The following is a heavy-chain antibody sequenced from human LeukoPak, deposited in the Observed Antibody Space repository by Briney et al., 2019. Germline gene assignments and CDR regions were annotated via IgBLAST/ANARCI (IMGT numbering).Heavy chain of an antibody. CDR3: ARYKFGYYYYGMDV. J-gene: IGHJ6*02. CDR2: ISGSGGST. D-gene: IGHD3-16*01. Sequence: EGSLRLSCAASGFTFSSYAMSWVRQAPGKGLEWVSAISGSGGSTYYADSVKGRFTISRDNSKNTLYLQMNSLRAEDTAVYYCARYKFGYYYYGMDVWGQGTTVTVSS. V-gene: IGHV3-23*01. CDR1: GFTFSSYA.